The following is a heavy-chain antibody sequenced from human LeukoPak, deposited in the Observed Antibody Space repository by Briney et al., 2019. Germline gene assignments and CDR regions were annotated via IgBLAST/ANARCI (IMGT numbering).Heavy chain of an antibody. CDR1: VFTFISYA. CDR3: AKAPPTPLSYYSYMDV. J-gene: IGHJ6*03. CDR2: IRGSGGST. V-gene: IGHV3-23*01. Sequence: LAGGALRLSCAASVFTFISYAMSWVRQAPGKGVEWVSAIRGSGGSTNCAGSVKGLFTISRDNSKNTLYLQMNSLRAEDTAVYYCAKAPPTPLSYYSYMDVWGKGTTVTVSS.